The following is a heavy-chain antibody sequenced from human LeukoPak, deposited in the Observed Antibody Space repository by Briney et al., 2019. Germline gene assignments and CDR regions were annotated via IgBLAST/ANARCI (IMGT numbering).Heavy chain of an antibody. CDR2: MSPNSGDT. CDR1: GYTFTSYD. D-gene: IGHD7-27*01. CDR3: ARGPPNWGYDY. J-gene: IGHJ4*02. V-gene: IGHV1-8*01. Sequence: VASVKVSCKASGYTFTSYDFNWVRQATGQRPEWMGWMSPNSGDTGYAQKFQDRATMTRNTSISTAYMELSSLRSDDTAVYYCARGPPNWGYDYWGPGTLVTVSS.